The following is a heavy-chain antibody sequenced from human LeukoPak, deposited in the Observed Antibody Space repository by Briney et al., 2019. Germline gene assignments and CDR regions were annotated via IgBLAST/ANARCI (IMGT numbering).Heavy chain of an antibody. J-gene: IGHJ4*02. CDR2: IWYDGNNK. CDR1: GFTFSSYG. Sequence: PGRSLRLSCAASGFTFSSYGMHWVRQAPGKGLEWVAVIWYDGNNKYYADSVKGRFTISRDNPKNTLYLQMNSLRAEDTAVYYCARALEYSSSSPLDYWGQGTLVTVSS. V-gene: IGHV3-33*01. CDR3: ARALEYSSSSPLDY. D-gene: IGHD6-6*01.